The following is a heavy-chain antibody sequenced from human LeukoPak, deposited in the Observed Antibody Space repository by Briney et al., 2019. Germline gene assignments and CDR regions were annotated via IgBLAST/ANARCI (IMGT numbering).Heavy chain of an antibody. D-gene: IGHD5-12*01. CDR3: ANGDQRGYSGYGSFDY. CDR2: IRYDGSNK. V-gene: IGHV3-30*02. J-gene: IGHJ4*02. Sequence: PGGSLRLSCAASGFTFSSYGMHWVRQAPGKGLEWVAFIRYDGSNKYYADSVKGRFTISRDNSKNTLYLQMNSLRAEDTAVYYCANGDQRGYSGYGSFDYWGQGTLVTVSS. CDR1: GFTFSSYG.